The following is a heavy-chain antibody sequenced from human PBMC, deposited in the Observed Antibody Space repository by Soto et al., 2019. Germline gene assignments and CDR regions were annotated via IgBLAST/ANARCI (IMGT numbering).Heavy chain of an antibody. CDR3: ARDRRFLEWLTNRGHYDYIMDV. Sequence: GASVKVSCKASGDTFSNYGITWVRQVPGQGFEWVGGIIPMLATANFAQKFVGRVTITADVSTNTAYMELSRLTSDDTADYYCARDRRFLEWLTNRGHYDYIMDVWGQGTTVTVSS. D-gene: IGHD3-3*01. CDR1: GDTFSNYG. J-gene: IGHJ6*02. V-gene: IGHV1-69*13. CDR2: IIPMLATA.